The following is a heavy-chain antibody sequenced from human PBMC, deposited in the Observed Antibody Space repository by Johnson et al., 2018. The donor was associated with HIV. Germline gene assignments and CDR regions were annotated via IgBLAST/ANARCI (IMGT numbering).Heavy chain of an antibody. V-gene: IGHV3-30*19. CDR3: TTPGGTRGVFAFDI. CDR1: GFTFSSYG. Sequence: QMQLVESGGGVVQPGGSLRLSCAASGFTFSSYGMHWVRQAPGKGLEWVAVISYDGSNKYYADSVKGRFTISRDNSKNTLYLQMNSLKTEDTAVYYCTTPGGTRGVFAFDIWGQGTMVTVSS. D-gene: IGHD4-23*01. CDR2: ISYDGSNK. J-gene: IGHJ3*02.